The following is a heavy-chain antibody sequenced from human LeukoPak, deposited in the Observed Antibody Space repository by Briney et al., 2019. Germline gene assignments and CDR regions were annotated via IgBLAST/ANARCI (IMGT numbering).Heavy chain of an antibody. CDR2: INHSGGT. Sequence: SETLSLTCAVYGGSFSDYSWSWIRQPPGKGLEWIGEINHSGGTNNNPSLKSRVTISVDTSKNQFSLKLSSVTAADTAVCYCARHGYSSSWYPSAYYYYYGMDVWGQGTTVTVSS. D-gene: IGHD6-13*01. J-gene: IGHJ6*02. CDR3: ARHGYSSSWYPSAYYYYYGMDV. CDR1: GGSFSDYS. V-gene: IGHV4-34*01.